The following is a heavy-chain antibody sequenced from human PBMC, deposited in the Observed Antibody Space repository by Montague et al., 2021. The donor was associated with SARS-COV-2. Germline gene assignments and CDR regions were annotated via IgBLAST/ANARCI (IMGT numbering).Heavy chain of an antibody. V-gene: IGHV3-30*04. D-gene: IGHD6-13*01. CDR3: ARAQQLVLSWAGKGFDY. CDR2: ISYDGRNK. Sequence: SLRLSCAASGFTFSSYAMHWVRQAPGKGLEWVAVISYDGRNKYYVDSXXGGFTISRDNSKNTLYLQMNSLRAEDTAVYYCARAQQLVLSWAGKGFDYWGQGTLVTVSS. J-gene: IGHJ4*02. CDR1: GFTFSSYA.